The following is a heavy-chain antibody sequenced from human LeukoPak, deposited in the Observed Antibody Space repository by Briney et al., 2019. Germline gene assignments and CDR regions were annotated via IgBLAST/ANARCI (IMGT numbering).Heavy chain of an antibody. CDR2: INHGGST. D-gene: IGHD3-9*01. V-gene: IGHV4-34*01. CDR3: ARDNDMGFEY. CDR1: GGSFSGYY. J-gene: IGHJ4*02. Sequence: SETLSLTCAVYGGSFSGYYWSWIRQPPGKGLEWIGEINHGGSTNYNPSLKSRITMSVDTYKNQFSLKLSSVTAADTAVYYCARDNDMGFEYWGQGTLVTVSS.